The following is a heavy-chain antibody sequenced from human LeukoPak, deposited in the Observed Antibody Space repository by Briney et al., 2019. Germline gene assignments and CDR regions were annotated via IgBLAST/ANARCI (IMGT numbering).Heavy chain of an antibody. CDR2: IYYSGST. Sequence: SETLSLTCTVSGGSISSYYWSWIRQPPGKGLEWIGSIYYSGSTNYNPSLKSRVTISVDTSKNHFSLNLTSVTAADTALYYCARGRLGGAYWGQGTLVTVSS. CDR3: ARGRLGGAY. D-gene: IGHD3-10*01. CDR1: GGSISSYY. J-gene: IGHJ4*02. V-gene: IGHV4-59*01.